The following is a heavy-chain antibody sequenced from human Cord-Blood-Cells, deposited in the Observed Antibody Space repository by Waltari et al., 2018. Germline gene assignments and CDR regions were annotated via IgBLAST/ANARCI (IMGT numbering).Heavy chain of an antibody. V-gene: IGHV4-39*01. J-gene: IGHJ6*02. CDR1: GGSISSSSYY. Sequence: QLQLQESGPGLVKPSETLSLTCTVSGGSISSSSYYWGWIRQPPGKGLEWIGSIYYSGSTDYSPSLKRRVTISGDTSKNQFSLKLSSVTAADTAVYYCARLRAEKKYSGSYYYYYGMDVWGQGTTVTVSS. D-gene: IGHD1-26*01. CDR2: IYYSGST. CDR3: ARLRAEKKYSGSYYYYYGMDV.